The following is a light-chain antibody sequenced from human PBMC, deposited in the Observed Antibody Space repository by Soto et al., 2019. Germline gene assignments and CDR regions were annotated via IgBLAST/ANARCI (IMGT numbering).Light chain of an antibody. CDR3: CSYAGSYTDV. Sequence: QSVLTQPRSVSGSPGQSVTISCTGTSSDVGGYNFVSWYQQHPGKAPKLMIYHVITRPSGVPDRFSGSKSGDTASLTISGLQAEDEADYYCCSYAGSYTDVFGTGTKLTVL. V-gene: IGLV2-11*01. CDR1: SSDVGGYNF. J-gene: IGLJ1*01. CDR2: HVI.